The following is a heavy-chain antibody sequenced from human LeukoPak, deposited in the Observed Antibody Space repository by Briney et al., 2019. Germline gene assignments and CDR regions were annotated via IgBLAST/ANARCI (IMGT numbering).Heavy chain of an antibody. D-gene: IGHD1-26*01. Sequence: QPGGSLRLSCAASGLTYSSYDMSGVRQAPGKGLEGVSAISGSGGSTYYADSVKGRFTISRDNSKNTLYLQMNSLRAEDTAVYYCATIRQWELLAFDIWGQGTMVTVSS. CDR3: ATIRQWELLAFDI. V-gene: IGHV3-23*01. J-gene: IGHJ3*02. CDR1: GLTYSSYD. CDR2: ISGSGGST.